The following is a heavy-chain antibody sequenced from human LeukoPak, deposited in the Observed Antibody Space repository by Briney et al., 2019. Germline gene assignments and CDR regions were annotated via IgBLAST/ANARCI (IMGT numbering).Heavy chain of an antibody. CDR2: LYLVLTT. Sequence: TPSETLSLTCTVAGGPIYSYYWSWVRQTAGKGLEWIGRLYLVLTTDYTPSLNTRLTMSVATSKKQFALKLSAVTAADTAAYYCARLKFYDSTGYSPGHYMDVWGKGTTLRVSS. CDR3: ARLKFYDSTGYSPGHYMDV. J-gene: IGHJ6*03. CDR1: GGPIYSYY. V-gene: IGHV4-4*07. D-gene: IGHD3-22*01.